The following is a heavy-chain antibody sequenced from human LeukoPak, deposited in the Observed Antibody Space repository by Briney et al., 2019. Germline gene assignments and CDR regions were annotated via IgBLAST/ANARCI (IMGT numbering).Heavy chain of an antibody. Sequence: GGSLRLSCAASGFTVSSNYMSWVRQAPGKGLEWVSLIYSGGSTYYADSVKGRFTISRDNSKNTLYLQMNSLRSEDTAVYYCATRYYYGSGRYKFDPWGQGTLVTVSS. V-gene: IGHV3-53*05. CDR3: ATRYYYGSGRYKFDP. CDR1: GFTVSSNY. CDR2: IYSGGST. D-gene: IGHD3-10*01. J-gene: IGHJ5*02.